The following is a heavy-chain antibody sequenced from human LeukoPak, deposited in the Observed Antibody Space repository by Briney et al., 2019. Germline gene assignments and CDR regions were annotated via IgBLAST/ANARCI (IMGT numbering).Heavy chain of an antibody. V-gene: IGHV1-2*06. CDR1: GYTFTGYY. J-gene: IGHJ4*02. CDR3: ARGRIAVAGTRVPDFDY. CDR2: IYPNSGGT. D-gene: IGHD6-19*01. Sequence: GASVQVSCMSSGYTFTGYYMHWVRPAPGQGLEWLGRIYPNSGGTNYAQKSQGRVTRTRDTSISTAYMELSRLRSDDTAVYYCARGRIAVAGTRVPDFDYWGQGTLVTVSS.